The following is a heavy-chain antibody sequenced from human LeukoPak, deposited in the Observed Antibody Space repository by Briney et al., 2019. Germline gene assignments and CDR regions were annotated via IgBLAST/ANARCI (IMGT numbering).Heavy chain of an antibody. D-gene: IGHD3-3*01. J-gene: IGHJ4*02. Sequence: PGGSLRLSCAASGFTVSSNYMSWVRQAPGKGLEWVSVIYSGGSTYYADSVKGRFTISRDNSKNTLYLQMNSLRAEDTAVYYCAKDHDFWSGYYDYWGQGTLVTVSS. V-gene: IGHV3-53*01. CDR2: IYSGGST. CDR3: AKDHDFWSGYYDY. CDR1: GFTVSSNY.